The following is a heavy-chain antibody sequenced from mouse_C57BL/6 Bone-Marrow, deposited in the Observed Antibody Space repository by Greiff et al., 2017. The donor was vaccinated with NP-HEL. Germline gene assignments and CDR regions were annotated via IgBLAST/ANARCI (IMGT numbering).Heavy chain of an antibody. Sequence: VKLVESGPGLVQPSQSLSITCTVSGFSLTSYGVHWVRQSPGQGLEWLGVIWPGGSTDYNAAFISSLSIITDNSKSQVFFKMNSLQADDTAIYYCARLLRFMNAMDYWGQGTSVTVSS. J-gene: IGHJ4*01. D-gene: IGHD2-12*01. CDR2: IWPGGST. V-gene: IGHV2-2*01. CDR3: ARLLRFMNAMDY. CDR1: GFSLTSYG.